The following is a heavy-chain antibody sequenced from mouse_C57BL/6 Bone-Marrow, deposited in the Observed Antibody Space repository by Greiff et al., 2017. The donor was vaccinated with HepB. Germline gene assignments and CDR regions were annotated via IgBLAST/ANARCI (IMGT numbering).Heavy chain of an antibody. D-gene: IGHD1-1*01. CDR2: INPNNGGT. CDR1: GYTFTDYY. V-gene: IGHV1-26*01. Sequence: EVKVVESGPELVKPGASVKISCKASGYTFTDYYMNWVKQSHGKSLEWIGDINPNNGGTSYNQKFKGKATLTVDKSSSTAYMELRSLTSEDSAVYYCARPVVASYYFDYWGQGTTLTVSS. CDR3: ARPVVASYYFDY. J-gene: IGHJ2*01.